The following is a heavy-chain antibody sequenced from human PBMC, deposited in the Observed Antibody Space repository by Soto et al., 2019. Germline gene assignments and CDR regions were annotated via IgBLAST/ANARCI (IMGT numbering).Heavy chain of an antibody. D-gene: IGHD3-22*01. V-gene: IGHV1-8*01. Sequence: ASVKVSCKASGYTFTSYDINWVRQATGQGLEWMGWMNPNSGNTGYAQKFQGRVTMTRNTSISTAYMELSSLRSEDTAVYYCARVQGGDYYDSSGYFPVYNWSDPGGQETLVTVPS. J-gene: IGHJ5*02. CDR3: ARVQGGDYYDSSGYFPVYNWSDP. CDR2: MNPNSGNT. CDR1: GYTFTSYD.